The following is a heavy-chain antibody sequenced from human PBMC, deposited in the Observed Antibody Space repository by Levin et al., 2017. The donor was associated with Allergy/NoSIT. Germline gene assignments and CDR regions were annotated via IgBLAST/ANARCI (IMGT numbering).Heavy chain of an antibody. CDR2: ISSSSSTI. CDR1: GFTFSSYS. Sequence: GGSLRLSCAASGFTFSSYSMNWVRQAPGKGLEWVSYISSSSSTIYYADSVKGRFTISRDNAKNSLYLQMNSLRDEDTAVYYCARDGYDYIWGSSERYFDYWGQGTLVTVSS. J-gene: IGHJ4*02. D-gene: IGHD3-16*01. CDR3: ARDGYDYIWGSSERYFDY. V-gene: IGHV3-48*02.